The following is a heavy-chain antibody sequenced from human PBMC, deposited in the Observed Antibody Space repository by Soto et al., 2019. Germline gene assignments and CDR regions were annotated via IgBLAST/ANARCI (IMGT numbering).Heavy chain of an antibody. V-gene: IGHV3-33*01. CDR2: IWYEGSNK. Sequence: QVQLVESGGGVVQPGRSLRLSCAASGFTFSSYGMHWVRKAPGKGLERVAVIWYEGSNKYYADSVKGRFTISRDNSKNTLYLQMTGLRAEDTAVYYCAGDKKLTTVTHNFLFWGQGTLVTVSS. J-gene: IGHJ4*02. D-gene: IGHD4-17*01. CDR3: AGDKKLTTVTHNFLF. CDR1: GFTFSSYG.